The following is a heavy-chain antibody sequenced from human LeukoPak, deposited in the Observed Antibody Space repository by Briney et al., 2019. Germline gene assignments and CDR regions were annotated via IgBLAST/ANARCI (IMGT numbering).Heavy chain of an antibody. J-gene: IGHJ6*03. CDR2: ISGSGGST. CDR3: AKYDFWSGYSYYYYMDV. D-gene: IGHD3-3*01. V-gene: IGHV3-23*01. Sequence: PGGSLRLSCAASGFTFSSYAMNWVRQAPGKGLEWVSAISGSGGSTYYADSVKGRFTISRDNSKNTLYLQMNSLRAEDTAVYYCAKYDFWSGYSYYYYMDVWGKGTTVTVSS. CDR1: GFTFSSYA.